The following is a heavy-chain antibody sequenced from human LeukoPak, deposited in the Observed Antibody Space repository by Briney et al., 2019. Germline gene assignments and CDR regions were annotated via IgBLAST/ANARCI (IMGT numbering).Heavy chain of an antibody. D-gene: IGHD1-26*01. V-gene: IGHV3-21*01. CDR1: GFSFSDYT. CDR3: ARHLLWEPRAYYYFDH. CDR2: ITSSGRFI. J-gene: IGHJ4*02. Sequence: NPGGSLRLSCAASGFSFSDYTVDWVRQAPGKGLEWVSSITSSGRFIYYADSVKGRFTVSRDTAKNSMYLQMDSLRAEDTAVYYCARHLLWEPRAYYYFDHWGQGTLVTVSS.